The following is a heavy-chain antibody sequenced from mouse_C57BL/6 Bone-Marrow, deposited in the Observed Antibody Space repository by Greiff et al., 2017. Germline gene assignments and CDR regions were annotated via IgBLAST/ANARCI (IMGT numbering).Heavy chain of an antibody. CDR3: AREGDYPDY. D-gene: IGHD2-4*01. Sequence: QVQLQQPGAELVMPGASVKLSCKASGYTFTSYWMHWVKQRPGQGLEWIGEIDPSASYTNYNQKFKGKSTLTVDKSSSTAYMQLSSLTSEDSAVYYCAREGDYPDYWGQGTTLTVSS. V-gene: IGHV1-69*01. J-gene: IGHJ2*01. CDR1: GYTFTSYW. CDR2: IDPSASYT.